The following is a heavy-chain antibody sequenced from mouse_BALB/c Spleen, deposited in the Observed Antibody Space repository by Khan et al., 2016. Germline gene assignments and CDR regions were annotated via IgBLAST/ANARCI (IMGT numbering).Heavy chain of an antibody. Sequence: QVQLKQSGAELMKPGASVKISCKATGYTFSNYWIEWVKQRPGHGLEWIGEILSGSDTNNYNEKFKGKATFTADTSSNTAYMQLSSLTSEDSAVYYCASAPYYGNYDYVMDYWGQGTSVTVSS. V-gene: IGHV1-9*01. CDR1: GYTFSNYW. J-gene: IGHJ4*01. CDR2: ILSGSDTN. D-gene: IGHD2-10*01. CDR3: ASAPYYGNYDYVMDY.